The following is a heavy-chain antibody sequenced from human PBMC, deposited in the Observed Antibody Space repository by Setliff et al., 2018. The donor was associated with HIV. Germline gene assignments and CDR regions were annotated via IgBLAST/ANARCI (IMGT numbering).Heavy chain of an antibody. Sequence: PSETLSLTSTISGGFISNHYWNWIRQPPGKGLEWIGSTHYSGSSYYSPSLKSRVTISLDTSKNQFSLKLSSMTAADTAVYYCARDVGLCGVDCWPYFYFDLWGRGNLVTVSS. CDR3: ARDVGLCGVDCWPYFYFDL. D-gene: IGHD2-21*02. V-gene: IGHV4-59*11. CDR2: THYSGSS. CDR1: GGFISNHY. J-gene: IGHJ2*01.